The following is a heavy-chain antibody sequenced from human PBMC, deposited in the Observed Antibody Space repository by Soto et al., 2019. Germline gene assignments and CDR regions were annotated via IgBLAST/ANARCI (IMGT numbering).Heavy chain of an antibody. CDR2: IRSKANSYAT. J-gene: IGHJ6*02. V-gene: IGHV3-73*02. CDR3: TRLTHYYDSSGSLYYYYYGMDV. D-gene: IGHD3-22*01. Sequence: VQLVESGGGLVQPGGSLKLSCAASGFTFSGSAMHWVRQASGKGLEWVGRIRSKANSYATAYAASVKGRFTISRDDSKNTAYLQMNSLKTEDTAVYYCTRLTHYYDSSGSLYYYYYGMDVWGQGTTVTVSS. CDR1: GFTFSGSA.